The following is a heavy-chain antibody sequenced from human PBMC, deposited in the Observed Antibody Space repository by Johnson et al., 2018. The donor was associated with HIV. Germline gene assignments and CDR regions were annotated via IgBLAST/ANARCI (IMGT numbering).Heavy chain of an antibody. V-gene: IGHV3-66*01. CDR2: IFSVGDV. J-gene: IGHJ3*02. CDR3: AREGFIPVLLRGGAFDI. D-gene: IGHD3-10*01. CDR1: GITVGTNY. Sequence: VQLVESGGGVVQPGRSLRLSCAASGITVGTNYMSWVRQAPGKGLEWVSVIFSVGDVYYADSVKGRFTISRDNSKNTLYLQMNSLRAEDTAVYYCAREGFIPVLLRGGAFDIWGQGTMVTVSS.